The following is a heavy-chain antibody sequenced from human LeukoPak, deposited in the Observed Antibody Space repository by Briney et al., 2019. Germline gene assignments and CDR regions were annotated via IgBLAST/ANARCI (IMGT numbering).Heavy chain of an antibody. CDR1: GFTSNTYS. Sequence: GGSLRLSCAASGFTSNTYSMNWVRQAPGKGLEWVSSISTTSSYIYYADSVKGRFTISRDNAKNSLYLQMNSLRAGDTAVYYCAREREESFDYWGQGTLVTVSS. J-gene: IGHJ4*02. CDR3: AREREESFDY. V-gene: IGHV3-21*01. CDR2: ISTTSSYI.